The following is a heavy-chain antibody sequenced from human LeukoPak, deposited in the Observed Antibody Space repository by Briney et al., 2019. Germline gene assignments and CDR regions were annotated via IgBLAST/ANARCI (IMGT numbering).Heavy chain of an antibody. Sequence: SGTLSLTCAVSGGSISSSNWWSWVRQPPGKGLEWIGEIYHSGSTNYNPSLKSRVTISVDKSKNQFSLELSSVTAADTAVYYCARVVVAVAGREYFQHWGQGTLVTVSS. D-gene: IGHD6-19*01. V-gene: IGHV4-4*02. CDR1: GGSISSSNW. CDR2: IYHSGST. CDR3: ARVVVAVAGREYFQH. J-gene: IGHJ1*01.